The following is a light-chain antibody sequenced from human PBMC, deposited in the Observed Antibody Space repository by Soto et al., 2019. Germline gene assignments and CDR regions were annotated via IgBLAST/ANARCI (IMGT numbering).Light chain of an antibody. J-gene: IGKJ5*01. V-gene: IGKV1-12*01. CDR2: EAT. Sequence: DIQMTQSPSSLSPSLGDTGTITCRASQGLKFLAWYQQKPGNAPSLLIYEATNLRRGVTPRFSGSGSGTDFTLTISSLQPEDFATYFCQQANSFPITFGQGTRVDI. CDR1: QGLKF. CDR3: QQANSFPIT.